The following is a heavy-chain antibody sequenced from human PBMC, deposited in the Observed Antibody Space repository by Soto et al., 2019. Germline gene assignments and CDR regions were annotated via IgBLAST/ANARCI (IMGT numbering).Heavy chain of an antibody. Sequence: PSETLSLTCTVSSDSVSSSSYTWGWIRQPPGKGPEWIGSIYSSGSTNYNPSLKSRVTISVDTSKNQFSLKLNSMTAADTAVYYCARHNYGSGSTYFDYWGQGTLVTVS. J-gene: IGHJ4*02. CDR1: SDSVSSSSYT. CDR2: IYSSGST. CDR3: ARHNYGSGSTYFDY. V-gene: IGHV4-39*01. D-gene: IGHD3-10*01.